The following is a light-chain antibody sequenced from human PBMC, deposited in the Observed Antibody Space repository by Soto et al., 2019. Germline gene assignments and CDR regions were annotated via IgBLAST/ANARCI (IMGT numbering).Light chain of an antibody. Sequence: EIVLTQSPGTLSLSPGERATLSCRASQSVSSDYLAWYQQKPGQAPRVLIYGASSRATGIPDRFSGSGSGTDFTLTIRRLEPEDFAVYYCQQYGRSTWTFGQGTKVDNK. CDR3: QQYGRSTWT. CDR1: QSVSSDY. J-gene: IGKJ1*01. V-gene: IGKV3-20*01. CDR2: GAS.